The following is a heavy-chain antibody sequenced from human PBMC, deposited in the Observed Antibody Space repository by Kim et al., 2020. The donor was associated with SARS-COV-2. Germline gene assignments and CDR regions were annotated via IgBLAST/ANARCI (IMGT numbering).Heavy chain of an antibody. CDR2: IIPILGIA. J-gene: IGHJ6*03. D-gene: IGHD4-4*01. Sequence: SVKVSCKASGGTFSSYAISWVRQAPGQGLEWMGRIIPILGIANYAQKFQGGVPITADKSTSTAYMGLSSLRSEDTAVYYCARVSYSNYDSDYYYYMDVWGKGSTVTVSS. V-gene: IGHV1-69*04. CDR3: ARVSYSNYDSDYYYYMDV. CDR1: GGTFSSYA.